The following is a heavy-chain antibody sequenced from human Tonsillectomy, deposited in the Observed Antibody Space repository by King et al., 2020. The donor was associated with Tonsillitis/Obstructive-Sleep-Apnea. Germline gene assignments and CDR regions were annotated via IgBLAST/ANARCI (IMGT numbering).Heavy chain of an antibody. J-gene: IGHJ4*02. Sequence: VQLVESGGGVVQPGRSLRLSCAASGFTFSSYGMHWVRQAPGKGLEWVAVISYDGSNKYYADSVKGRFTISRNNSKNTLYLQMNSLRAEDTAVYYCAKSPPVYRSGWYLDYWGQGTLVTVSS. CDR3: AKSPPVYRSGWYLDY. CDR2: ISYDGSNK. D-gene: IGHD6-19*01. CDR1: GFTFSSYG. V-gene: IGHV3-30*18.